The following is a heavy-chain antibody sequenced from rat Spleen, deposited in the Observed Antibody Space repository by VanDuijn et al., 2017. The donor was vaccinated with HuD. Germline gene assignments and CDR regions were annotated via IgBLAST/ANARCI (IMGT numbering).Heavy chain of an antibody. D-gene: IGHD1-9*01. CDR2: ISPSGGST. J-gene: IGHJ2*01. CDR1: GLSFSNYD. V-gene: IGHV5S11*01. Sequence: EVQLVETGGGLVQPGRSMKLSCAASGLSFSNYDMAWVRQAPTKGLEWVASISPSGGSTYYRDSVKGRFTISRDNAKSSLYLQIDSLKSEETATYYCARGTYYRHWGQGVMVTVSS. CDR3: ARGTYYRH.